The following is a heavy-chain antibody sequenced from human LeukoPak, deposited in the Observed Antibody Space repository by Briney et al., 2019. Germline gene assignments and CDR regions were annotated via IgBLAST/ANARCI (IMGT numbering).Heavy chain of an antibody. Sequence: GGSLRLSCSASGFNFSSYAMYWVRQAPGKGLAYVSGISGNGGSTYHADAVKGRFTISRDNSKNTLNLQMSSLRAEDTAVYFCVRSYGSGTYIDYWGQGTLVTVSS. CDR2: ISGNGGST. CDR1: GFNFSSYA. CDR3: VRSYGSGTYIDY. J-gene: IGHJ4*02. D-gene: IGHD3-10*01. V-gene: IGHV3-64D*06.